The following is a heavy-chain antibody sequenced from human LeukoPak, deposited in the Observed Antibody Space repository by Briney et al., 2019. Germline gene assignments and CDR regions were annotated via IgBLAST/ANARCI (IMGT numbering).Heavy chain of an antibody. CDR3: ARYYYDSSGYYAEYFQY. Sequence: SETLSLTCAVYGGSFNGYYWSWIRQPPGKGLEWIGDINHSGGTNYNPSLKSRVTISIDTSKNHFSLKLSSVTAADTAVYYCARYYYDSSGYYAEYFQYWGQGTLVTVSS. D-gene: IGHD3-22*01. J-gene: IGHJ1*01. V-gene: IGHV4-34*01. CDR2: INHSGGT. CDR1: GGSFNGYY.